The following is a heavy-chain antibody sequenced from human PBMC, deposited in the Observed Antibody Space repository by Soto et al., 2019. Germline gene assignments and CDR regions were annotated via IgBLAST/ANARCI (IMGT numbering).Heavy chain of an antibody. J-gene: IGHJ4*02. V-gene: IGHV3-23*01. CDR3: ARRGSGSYYDY. Sequence: GGSLRLSCAASGFTFSNYAMSWVRQAPGSGLEWVSSISGSGGSTFYTNSVKGRFTISRDNFRNTLYLQMNSLRVEDAAVYYCARRGSGSYYDYWGQGTLVTVSS. D-gene: IGHD1-26*01. CDR1: GFTFSNYA. CDR2: ISGSGGST.